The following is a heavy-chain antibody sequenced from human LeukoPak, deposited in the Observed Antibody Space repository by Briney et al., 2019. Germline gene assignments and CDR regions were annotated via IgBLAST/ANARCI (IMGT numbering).Heavy chain of an antibody. CDR3: ARDGYCTNGVCYSVYYFDY. V-gene: IGHV1-46*01. J-gene: IGHJ4*02. CDR1: GYTFTSYY. D-gene: IGHD2-8*01. CDR2: INPSGGST. Sequence: GASVKVSCKASGYTFTSYYMHWVRQAPGQGLEWMGIINPSGGSTSYAQKFQGRVTMTRDTSTSTVYMELSSLRSEDTAVYYCARDGYCTNGVCYSVYYFDYWGQGTLVTVSS.